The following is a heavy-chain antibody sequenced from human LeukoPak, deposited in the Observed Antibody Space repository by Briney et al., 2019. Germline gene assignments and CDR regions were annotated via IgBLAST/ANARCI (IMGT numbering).Heavy chain of an antibody. J-gene: IGHJ4*02. CDR2: ISGSGGRT. CDR1: GFTFSSYA. CDR3: ARLTWLDFDY. Sequence: PGGSLRLSCAASGFTFSSYAMTWVRQAPGKGLEWVSAISGSGGRTYYVDSVKGQFTISRDNAKNSLYLQMNSLRAEDTAVYYCARLTWLDFDYWGQGTLVTVSS. D-gene: IGHD6-19*01. V-gene: IGHV3-23*01.